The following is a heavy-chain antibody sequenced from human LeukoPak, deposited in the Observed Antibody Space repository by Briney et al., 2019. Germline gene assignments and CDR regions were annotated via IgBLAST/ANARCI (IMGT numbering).Heavy chain of an antibody. CDR2: IYYSGST. CDR1: GGSISSSSYY. V-gene: IGHV4-39*07. Sequence: SETLSLTCTVSGGSISSSSYYWGWIRQPPGKGLEWIGSIYYSGSTYYNPSLKSRVTISVDTSKNQFSLKLSSVTAADTAVYYCARGIAVAGLPASRFCDYLDYWGQGTLVTVSS. CDR3: ARGIAVAGLPASRFCDYLDY. D-gene: IGHD6-19*01. J-gene: IGHJ4*02.